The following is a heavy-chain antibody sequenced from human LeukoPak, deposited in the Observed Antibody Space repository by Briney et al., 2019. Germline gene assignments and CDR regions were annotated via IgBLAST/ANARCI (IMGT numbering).Heavy chain of an antibody. J-gene: IGHJ4*02. D-gene: IGHD5-12*01. V-gene: IGHV1-24*01. Sequence: GGFDPEDGEPIYAQKFQGRVTMTEDTSTDTAYMELSSLRSEDTAVYYCATYDGYDESNYWGQGTLVTVS. CDR2: FDPEDGEP. CDR3: ATYDGYDESNY.